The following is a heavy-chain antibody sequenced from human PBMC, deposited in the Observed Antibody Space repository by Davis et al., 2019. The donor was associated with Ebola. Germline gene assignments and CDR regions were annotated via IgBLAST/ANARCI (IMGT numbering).Heavy chain of an antibody. V-gene: IGHV3-11*04. D-gene: IGHD6-13*01. Sequence: GESLKISCAASGFAFSDFSMSWIRQAPGKGLEWIAYIGPSGNSFYCADSVKGRFTISRDNAKNSLYLQMNSLRAEDTAVYYCARVAGPSTYSSSGHYFDPWGQGTLVTVSS. CDR3: ARVAGPSTYSSSGHYFDP. CDR1: GFAFSDFS. CDR2: IGPSGNSF. J-gene: IGHJ4*02.